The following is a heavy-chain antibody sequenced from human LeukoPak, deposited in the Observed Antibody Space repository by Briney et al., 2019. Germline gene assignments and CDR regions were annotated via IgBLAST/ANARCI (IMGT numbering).Heavy chain of an antibody. CDR3: AQIISSSATGY. J-gene: IGHJ4*02. D-gene: IGHD3-10*01. V-gene: IGHV3-23*01. CDR1: GFTFSNYA. CDR2: ISGNGGVT. Sequence: GGSLRLSWAASGFTFSNYAMNWVRQATGKGLEWVSAISGNGGVTYYGDSVKGRFTSSRDNSKNTLYLQMSSLRAEDTAVYYCAQIISSSATGYWGQGTLVTVSS.